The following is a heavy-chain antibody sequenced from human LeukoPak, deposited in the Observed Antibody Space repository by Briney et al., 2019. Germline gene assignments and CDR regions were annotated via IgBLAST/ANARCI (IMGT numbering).Heavy chain of an antibody. Sequence: SETLSLTCAVYGGSFSGYYWSWIRQPPGKGLEWIGEINHSGSTNYNPSLKSRVTISVDTSKNQFSLRLSSVTAADTAVYYCARGGDIVVVVAANYFDYWGQGTLVTVSS. J-gene: IGHJ4*02. CDR3: ARGGDIVVVVAANYFDY. D-gene: IGHD2-15*01. CDR1: GGSFSGYY. CDR2: INHSGST. V-gene: IGHV4-34*01.